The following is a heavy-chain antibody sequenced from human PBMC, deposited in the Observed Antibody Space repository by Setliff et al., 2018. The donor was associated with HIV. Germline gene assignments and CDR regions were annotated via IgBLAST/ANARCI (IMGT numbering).Heavy chain of an antibody. D-gene: IGHD3-16*01. J-gene: IGHJ4*02. CDR1: GGSFSGYY. V-gene: IGHV4-34*01. CDR2: INHSGST. Sequence: PSETLSLTCAVYGGSFSGYYWSWIRQPPGKGLEWIGEINHSGSTNYNPSLKSRVTISVDNAKNSVYLQMHSLRVEDTAVYYCAAVPWGHSSLIIDHWGQGTPVTVSS. CDR3: AAVPWGHSSLIIDH.